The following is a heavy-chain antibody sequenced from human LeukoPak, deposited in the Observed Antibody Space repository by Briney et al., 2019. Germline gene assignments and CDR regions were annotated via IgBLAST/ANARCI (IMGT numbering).Heavy chain of an antibody. CDR1: GFTFSNYP. D-gene: IGHD2-21*01. CDR3: TRTEDCGGGTCFDL. J-gene: IGHJ4*02. Sequence: PRGSLRLSCAGSGFTFSNYPIHWVRQPPGQGLEWVTVISYDGTEDYYAYSVKGHFTISRDNSKNQVFLELQSLRLEDTAVYYCTRTEDCGGGTCFDLWGQGSLVTVS. CDR2: ISYDGTED. V-gene: IGHV3-30*04.